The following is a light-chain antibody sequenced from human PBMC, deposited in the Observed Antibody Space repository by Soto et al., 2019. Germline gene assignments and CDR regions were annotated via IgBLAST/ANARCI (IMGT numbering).Light chain of an antibody. CDR3: CSYAGSYTYVV. CDR1: SSDIGSYNY. J-gene: IGLJ2*01. Sequence: QSALTQPRSVSGSPGQSLTISCTGTSSDIGSYNYVSWYQQRPDEAPKLMIYDVNKRPSGVPDRFSGSKSGNTASLTISGLQAEDEADYYCCSYAGSYTYVVFGEGTKLTVL. CDR2: DVN. V-gene: IGLV2-11*01.